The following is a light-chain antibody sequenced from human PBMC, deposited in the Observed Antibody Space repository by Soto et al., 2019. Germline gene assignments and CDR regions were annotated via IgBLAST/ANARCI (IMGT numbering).Light chain of an antibody. CDR1: SSDVGDYNY. J-gene: IGLJ2*01. Sequence: QSVLTQPPSESGSPGQSVTISCTGTSSDVGDYNYVSWYQHQPDKAPKLMIYEVTKRPSGVPDRFSGSKSGNTASLTVSGLQAEDEADYYCSSYAGSNNFGVFGGGTKLTVL. CDR2: EVT. CDR3: SSYAGSNNFGV. V-gene: IGLV2-8*01.